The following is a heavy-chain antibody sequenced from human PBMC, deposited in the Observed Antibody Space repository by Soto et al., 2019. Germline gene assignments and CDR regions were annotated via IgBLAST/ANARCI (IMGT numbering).Heavy chain of an antibody. CDR3: AAGGGLPRYY. CDR1: GGSISTSSYY. Sequence: SETLSLTCTVSGGSISTSSYYWGWIRQPPGKGLEWIGSISYTGSTYYNPSLKSRVTISVDTSKNHFSLKLSSVIAADTAVYYCAAGGGLPRYYWGQGTLVTVSS. D-gene: IGHD5-12*01. J-gene: IGHJ4*02. CDR2: ISYTGST. V-gene: IGHV4-39*02.